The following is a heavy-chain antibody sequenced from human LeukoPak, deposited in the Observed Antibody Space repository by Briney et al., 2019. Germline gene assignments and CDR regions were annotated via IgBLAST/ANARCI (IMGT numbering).Heavy chain of an antibody. D-gene: IGHD3-3*01. V-gene: IGHV3-23*01. CDR3: AKYGFFGVVEKGFDY. Sequence: GGSLRLSCAASGFTFSSYAMSWVRQAPGKGLEWVSAISGSGGSTYYADSVKGRFTISRDNSKNTLYLQMNSLRADDTAVYYCAKYGFFGVVEKGFDYWGQGNLVTVSS. CDR2: ISGSGGST. CDR1: GFTFSSYA. J-gene: IGHJ4*02.